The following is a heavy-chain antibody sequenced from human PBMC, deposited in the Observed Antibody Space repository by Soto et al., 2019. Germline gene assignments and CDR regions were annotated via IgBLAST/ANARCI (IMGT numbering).Heavy chain of an antibody. D-gene: IGHD1-1*01. Sequence: VKVSCKASGGTFSSYAINWVRQAPGQGLEWMGWISDYNGKTNYAQKLQGRVTMTTDTSTSTAYMELRSLRSDDTAVYYCARGLRNDGGDTFDIWGQGTMVTVSS. CDR1: GGTFSSYA. CDR3: ARGLRNDGGDTFDI. J-gene: IGHJ3*02. CDR2: ISDYNGKT. V-gene: IGHV1-18*01.